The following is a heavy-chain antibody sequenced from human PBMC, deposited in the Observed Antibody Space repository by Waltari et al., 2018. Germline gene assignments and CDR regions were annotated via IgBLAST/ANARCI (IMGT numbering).Heavy chain of an antibody. J-gene: IGHJ4*02. D-gene: IGHD2-15*01. Sequence: EVQLVESGGGVVRPGGSLRLSCAASGFTFDDYGMRWVRQAPGNVWRWVYVINGVCGSIGYADLVKGRFTIARENAKNSLYRQMNSLRVEDTAWYYCARGYLALYGSDYWGQGTLVTVSS. CDR3: ARGYLALYGSDY. V-gene: IGHV3-20*04. CDR2: INGVCGSI. CDR1: GFTFDDYG.